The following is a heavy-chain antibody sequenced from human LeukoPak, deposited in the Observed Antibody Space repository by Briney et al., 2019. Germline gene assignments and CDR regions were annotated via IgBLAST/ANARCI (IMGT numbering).Heavy chain of an antibody. J-gene: IGHJ6*03. V-gene: IGHV1-8*01. CDR3: AREAPSGSYYDSSGYSGYYYYMDV. CDR1: GYTFTSYD. CDR2: MNPNSGNT. Sequence: ASVKVSCKASGYTFTSYDINWVRQATGQGLEWMGWMNPNSGNTGYAQKFQGRVTITTDESTSTAYMELSSLRSEDTAVYYCAREAPSGSYYDSSGYSGYYYYMDVWGKGTTVTVSS. D-gene: IGHD3-22*01.